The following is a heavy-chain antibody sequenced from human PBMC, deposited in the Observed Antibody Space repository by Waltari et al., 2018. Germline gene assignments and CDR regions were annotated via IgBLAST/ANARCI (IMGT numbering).Heavy chain of an antibody. Sequence: QVQLVESGGGVVQPGRSLRLSCAASGFPFSSYGMHWVRQAPGKGLEWVAVIWYDGSNKYYADSVKGRFTISRDNSKNTLYLQMNSLRAEDTAVYYCARGRSMVPEAWGQGTLVTVSS. CDR1: GFPFSSYG. V-gene: IGHV3-33*01. CDR2: IWYDGSNK. D-gene: IGHD3-10*01. J-gene: IGHJ5*02. CDR3: ARGRSMVPEA.